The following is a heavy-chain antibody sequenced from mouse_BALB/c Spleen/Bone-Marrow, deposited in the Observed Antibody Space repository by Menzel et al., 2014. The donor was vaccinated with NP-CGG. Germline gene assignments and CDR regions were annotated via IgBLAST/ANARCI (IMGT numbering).Heavy chain of an antibody. J-gene: IGHJ1*01. CDR1: GFTFSTYA. Sequence: VQGVESGGGLAKPGGSLQLSCAASGFTFSTYAMSWVRQTPEKRLEWVATISSSGSYTYYPDSVKGRFTISRDNAKNTLYLQMSSLRSEDTAMFYCSRLRMITTYFDVWGAGTTVTVSS. D-gene: IGHD2-4*01. CDR2: ISSSGSYT. CDR3: SRLRMITTYFDV. V-gene: IGHV5-9-3*01.